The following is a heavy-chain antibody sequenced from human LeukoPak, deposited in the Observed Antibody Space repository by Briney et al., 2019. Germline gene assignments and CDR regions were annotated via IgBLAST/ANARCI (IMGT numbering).Heavy chain of an antibody. CDR1: GGSISSSGYY. J-gene: IGHJ4*02. D-gene: IGHD6-6*01. Sequence: PSETLSLTCTVSGGSISSSGYYWGWIRQPPGKGLEWIGSIYYSGTTYYNPSLKSRVSISVDTSKNHFSLKLSSVTAADTAVYYCARETDPYSSLPFDYWGQGTLVTVSS. CDR3: ARETDPYSSLPFDY. CDR2: IYYSGTT. V-gene: IGHV4-39*07.